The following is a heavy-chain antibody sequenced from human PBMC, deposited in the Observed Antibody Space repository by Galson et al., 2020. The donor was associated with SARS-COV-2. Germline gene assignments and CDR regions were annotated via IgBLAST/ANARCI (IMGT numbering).Heavy chain of an antibody. D-gene: IGHD1-26*01. CDR1: GFSLSTIGVA. CDR3: ARSRGRQQAATWFDP. J-gene: IGHJ5*02. CDR2: IYWNDDK. Sequence: SGPTLVKPTQTLTLTCTFSGFSLSTIGVAVGWIRQPPGEALEWLGLIYWNDDKRYSPSLKSRLTITKDTSKNQVVLTMANMDPVDKATYYCARSRGRQQAATWFDPWGTGTLVTVSS. V-gene: IGHV2-5*01.